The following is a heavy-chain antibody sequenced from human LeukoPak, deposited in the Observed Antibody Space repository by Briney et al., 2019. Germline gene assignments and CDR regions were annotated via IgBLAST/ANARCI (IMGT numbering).Heavy chain of an antibody. Sequence: SETLSLTCTVSGGSISSSSYYWGWMPQPPGKGLEWVGSIYYSGSTYYNPSLKSRVTISVDSSNNQYSLQLNSVTAADTAVYYCARLDSGSYYVDSWGQGTLVTVSS. J-gene: IGHJ4*02. V-gene: IGHV4-39*01. CDR3: ARLDSGSYYVDS. CDR1: GGSISSSSYY. CDR2: IYYSGST. D-gene: IGHD1-26*01.